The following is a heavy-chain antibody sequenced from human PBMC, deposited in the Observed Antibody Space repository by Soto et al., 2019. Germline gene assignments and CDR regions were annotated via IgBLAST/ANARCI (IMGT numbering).Heavy chain of an antibody. D-gene: IGHD3-10*01. V-gene: IGHV3-21*01. J-gene: IGHJ6*02. CDR2: ISSSSSYI. CDR3: ARVFGWFGEYLAGYYYYGMDV. Sequence: EVQLVESGGGLVKPGGSLRLSCAASGFTFSSYSMNWVRQAPGKGLEWVSSISSSSSYIYYADSVKGRFTISRDNAKNPLYLQMNSLRAEDTAVYYCARVFGWFGEYLAGYYYYGMDVWGQGTTVTVSS. CDR1: GFTFSSYS.